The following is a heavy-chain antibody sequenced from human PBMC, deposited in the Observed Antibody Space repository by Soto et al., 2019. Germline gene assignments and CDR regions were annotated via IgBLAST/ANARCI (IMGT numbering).Heavy chain of an antibody. D-gene: IGHD3-22*01. V-gene: IGHV1-18*01. CDR3: ARGPTDYYDNSANYFLDY. CDR1: GYTFITYG. Sequence: QVQLVQSGAEVKKPGASVKVSCKASGYTFITYGVSWVRQAPGQGLDWLGWISTYNGNTRYAERLQGRVTMTTDTTTNTAYMELRNLRSDDTAVYYCARGPTDYYDNSANYFLDYWGLGTLVTVSS. J-gene: IGHJ4*02. CDR2: ISTYNGNT.